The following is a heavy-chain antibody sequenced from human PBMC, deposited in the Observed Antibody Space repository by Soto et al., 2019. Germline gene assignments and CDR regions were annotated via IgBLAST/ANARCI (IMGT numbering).Heavy chain of an antibody. CDR1: GGSFSGYY. CDR2: INHSGST. V-gene: IGHV4-34*01. J-gene: IGHJ4*02. D-gene: IGHD1-1*01. Sequence: QGQLQQWGAGLLKPSETLSLTCVVYGGSFSGYYWSWIRQPPGKGLEWIGEINHSGSTNYYPSLKSRVTISVDTSKNQFSLKLSSVTAADTAVYYCASTTLGRYFDYWGQGTLVTVSS. CDR3: ASTTLGRYFDY.